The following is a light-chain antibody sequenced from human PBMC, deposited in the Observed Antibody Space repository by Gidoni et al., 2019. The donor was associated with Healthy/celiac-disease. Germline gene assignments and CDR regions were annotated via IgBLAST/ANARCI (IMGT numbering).Light chain of an antibody. CDR3: SSYTSSSTFYV. CDR2: DVS. CDR1: SSDVGGYNY. V-gene: IGLV2-14*01. J-gene: IGLJ1*01. Sequence: QSALTHPAPLSGSPGQPITISCTGTSSDVGGYNYASWYQQHPGKAPQLMIYDVSKRPSGVSNRFSGSESGNAASLTISGLQAEDEDDYYCSSYTSSSTFYVFGTGTKVTVL.